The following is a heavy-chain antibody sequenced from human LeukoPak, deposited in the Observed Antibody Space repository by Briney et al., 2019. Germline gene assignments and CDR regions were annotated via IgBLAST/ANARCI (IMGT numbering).Heavy chain of an antibody. CDR1: GYTFTSYY. J-gene: IGHJ4*02. CDR2: INPSGGST. CDR3: ARGGLATVTTLGYDY. Sequence: GASVKVSCEASGYTFTSYYMHWVRQAPGQGLEWMGIINPSGGSTSYAQKFQGRVTMTRDTSTSTVYMELSSLRSEDTAVYYCARGGLATVTTLGYDYWGQGTLVTVSS. D-gene: IGHD4-17*01. V-gene: IGHV1-46*01.